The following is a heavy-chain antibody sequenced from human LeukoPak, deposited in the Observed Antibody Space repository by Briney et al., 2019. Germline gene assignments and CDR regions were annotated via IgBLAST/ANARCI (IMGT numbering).Heavy chain of an antibody. V-gene: IGHV1-2*02. CDR2: IIPNSGGT. J-gene: IGHJ5*02. CDR3: ARTSRFYGWGSPWWFDP. D-gene: IGHD3-10*01. CDR1: GYTFTDYY. Sequence: GASVKVSCRASGYTFTDYYIHWVRLAPGQGLEWVGWIIPNSGGTRYAQKFQGRVTMTSDTSISTAYMELRSLRFIDTAVYYCARTSRFYGWGSPWWFDPWGLGTLVTVSS.